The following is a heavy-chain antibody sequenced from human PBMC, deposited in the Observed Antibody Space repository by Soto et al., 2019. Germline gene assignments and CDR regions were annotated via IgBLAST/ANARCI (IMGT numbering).Heavy chain of an antibody. CDR1: GFTFDDYG. Sequence: GGSLRLSCAASGFTFDDYGMSWVRQAPGKGLEWVSGINWNGGSTGYADSVKGRFTISRDNAKNSLYLQMNSLRAEDTALYHCAREGLTTHYYYYMDVWGKGTTVTVSS. CDR3: AREGLTTHYYYYMDV. J-gene: IGHJ6*03. V-gene: IGHV3-20*01. CDR2: INWNGGST. D-gene: IGHD1-1*01.